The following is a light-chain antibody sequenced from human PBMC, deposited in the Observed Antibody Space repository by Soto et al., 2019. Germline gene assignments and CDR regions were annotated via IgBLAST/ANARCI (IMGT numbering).Light chain of an antibody. CDR1: QTISSW. J-gene: IGKJ1*01. CDR2: DAS. Sequence: DIQMTQSPSTLSGSVGDSVTITCRASQTISSWLAWYQQKPGKAPKLLIYDASSLESGVPSRFSGSGSGTEFTLTISSLQPDDFATYYCQQYNSYLTFGQGTKVDIK. V-gene: IGKV1-5*01. CDR3: QQYNSYLT.